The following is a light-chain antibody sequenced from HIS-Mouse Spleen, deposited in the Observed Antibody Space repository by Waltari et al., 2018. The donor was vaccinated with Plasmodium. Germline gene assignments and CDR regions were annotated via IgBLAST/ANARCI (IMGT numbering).Light chain of an antibody. CDR3: CSYAGSYTFV. Sequence: QSALTQPRSVSGSPGQSVTISCTGTSSDVGGYNYVSWYQQHPGKAPKLMIYDVSKRPSGVPDSYSGSKSGNTASLTISGRQAEDEADYCCCSYAGSYTFVYGTGTKVTVL. CDR2: DVS. J-gene: IGLJ1*01. V-gene: IGLV2-11*01. CDR1: SSDVGGYNY.